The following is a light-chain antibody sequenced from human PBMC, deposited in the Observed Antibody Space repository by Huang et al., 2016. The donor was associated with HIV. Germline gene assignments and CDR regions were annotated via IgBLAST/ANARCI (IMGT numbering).Light chain of an antibody. CDR1: QSISRR. CDR3: QQYNSYSYT. CDR2: KAS. V-gene: IGKV1-5*03. J-gene: IGKJ2*01. Sequence: DIQMTQSPSTLSASVGDRVTITCRASQSISRRLAWYQQKPGKDPNLLIYKASTLQSGVPSRFGGSGSGTEFALTITSLQPDDFATYYCQQYNSYSYTFGQGTKLEI.